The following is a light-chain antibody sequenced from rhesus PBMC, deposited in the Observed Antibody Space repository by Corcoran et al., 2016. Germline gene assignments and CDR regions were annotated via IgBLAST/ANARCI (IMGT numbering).Light chain of an antibody. CDR1: QNIYSN. J-gene: IGKJ3*01. CDR3: QHYYDNPLA. CDR2: AAS. V-gene: IGKV1S12*01. Sequence: DIQMTQSPSALSASVGDRVTISCRASQNIYSNLAWYQQKQGKAPKLLIYAASSLQTGIPSRFSGSGSGTDFTLTISSLQPEDSAAYYCQHYYDNPLAFDPGTKLDIK.